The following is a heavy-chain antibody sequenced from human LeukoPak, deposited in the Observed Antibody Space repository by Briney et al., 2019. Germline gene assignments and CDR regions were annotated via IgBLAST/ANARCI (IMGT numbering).Heavy chain of an antibody. J-gene: IGHJ5*02. V-gene: IGHV1-3*01. CDR2: INAGNGNT. CDR3: ARQDYGCQVQCWFDP. D-gene: IGHD4-17*01. Sequence: ASVKVSCKASGYTFTSYAMHWVRQAPGQRLEWMGWINAGNGNTKYSQKFQGRVTITRDTSASTAYMELSSLRSEDTAVYYCARQDYGCQVQCWFDPWGQGTLVTVSS. CDR1: GYTFTSYA.